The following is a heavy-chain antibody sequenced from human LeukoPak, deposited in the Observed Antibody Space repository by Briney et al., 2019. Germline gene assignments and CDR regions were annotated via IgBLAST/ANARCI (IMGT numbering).Heavy chain of an antibody. CDR3: ARSYLWELLGVAFDL. V-gene: IGHV4-61*02. Sequence: PSETLSLTCTVSGGSINSDSYYWSWIRQPAGKGLEWIGRIYTSGSTNYNPSLKSRVSILVDSSKNQFSLKLTSVTAADTAVYYCARSYLWELLGVAFDLWGQGTMVTVSS. D-gene: IGHD1-26*01. J-gene: IGHJ3*01. CDR2: IYTSGST. CDR1: GGSINSDSYY.